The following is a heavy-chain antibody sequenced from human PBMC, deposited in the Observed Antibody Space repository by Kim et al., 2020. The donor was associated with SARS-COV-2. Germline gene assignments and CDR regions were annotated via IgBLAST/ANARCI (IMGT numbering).Heavy chain of an antibody. D-gene: IGHD5-12*01. Sequence: ASVKVSCKASGYTFTSYYMHWVRQAPGQGLEWMGIINPSGGSTSYAQKFQGRVTMTRDTSTSTVYMELSSLRSEDTAVYYCARGRGGYALPLNPYYYYGMDVWGQGTTVTVSS. V-gene: IGHV1-46*01. CDR2: INPSGGST. CDR1: GYTFTSYY. J-gene: IGHJ6*02. CDR3: ARGRGGYALPLNPYYYYGMDV.